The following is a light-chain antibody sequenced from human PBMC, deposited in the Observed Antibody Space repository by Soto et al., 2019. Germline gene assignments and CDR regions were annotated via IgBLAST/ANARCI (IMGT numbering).Light chain of an antibody. CDR1: QSVSSN. Sequence: EIVMTQSPATLSVSPGERATLSCRASQSVSSNLAWYQQKPGQAPRLLMYGASTRATGIPARFSGSGSGTEFTLTISSLQSEDFAVYYCQQYNYWRTFGQGTKLEIK. V-gene: IGKV3-15*01. CDR2: GAS. J-gene: IGKJ2*01. CDR3: QQYNYWRT.